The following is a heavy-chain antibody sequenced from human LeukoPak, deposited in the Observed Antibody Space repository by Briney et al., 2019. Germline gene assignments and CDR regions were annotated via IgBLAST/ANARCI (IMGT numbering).Heavy chain of an antibody. CDR2: IHPNGGT. Sequence: ASVKVSCKASGYTFTVHYMHWLRQAPGQGPGWMGWIHPNGGTNYAPKFQGRVTLTRDTSISTAYMELSSLSSDDTAVYYCARMWSDYSHYDYWGQGTLVTVSS. CDR3: ARMWSDYSHYDY. CDR1: GYTFTVHY. J-gene: IGHJ4*02. V-gene: IGHV1-2*02. D-gene: IGHD4-11*01.